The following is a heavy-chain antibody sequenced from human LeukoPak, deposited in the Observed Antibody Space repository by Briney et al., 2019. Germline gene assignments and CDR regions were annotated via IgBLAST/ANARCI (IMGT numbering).Heavy chain of an antibody. CDR1: GGTFSSYA. D-gene: IGHD6-6*01. CDR3: ARDLASIAARPGGAVNYYYMDV. CDR2: IIPIFGTA. V-gene: IGHV1-69*13. J-gene: IGHJ6*03. Sequence: SVTVSCTASGGTFSSYAISWVRRAPGQGLEWMGGIIPIFGTANYAQKFQGRVTITADESTSTAYVELSSLRSEDTAVYYCARDLASIAARPGGAVNYYYMDVWGKGTTVTVSS.